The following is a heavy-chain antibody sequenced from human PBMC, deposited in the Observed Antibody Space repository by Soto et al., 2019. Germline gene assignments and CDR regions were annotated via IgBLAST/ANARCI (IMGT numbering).Heavy chain of an antibody. CDR1: EFTFSSYS. CDR3: ARGHFGVTMDV. D-gene: IGHD3-3*01. CDR2: VNGGGDIP. J-gene: IGHJ6*02. Sequence: EVQLLESGGGLVQPGGSLRLSCAASEFTFSSYSMIWVRQAPGKGLEWVSGVNGGGDIPYYAESVKGRFTISRDNSKNTLYLQMTSLRAEDTAVFYCARGHFGVTMDVLGQGTTVTVSS. V-gene: IGHV3-23*01.